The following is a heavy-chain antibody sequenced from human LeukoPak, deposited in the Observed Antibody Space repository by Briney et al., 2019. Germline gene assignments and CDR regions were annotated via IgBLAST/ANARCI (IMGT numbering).Heavy chain of an antibody. CDR3: ARVHSSWYSNWFDP. D-gene: IGHD6-13*01. J-gene: IGHJ5*02. CDR2: IKQDGSEK. V-gene: IGHV3-7*03. Sequence: GGSLRLSCAASGFTFSSYWMSWVRQAPGKGLEWVANIKQDGSEKYYVDSVKGRFTISRDNSKNTLYLQMNSLRAEDTAVYYCARVHSSWYSNWFDPWGQGTLVTVSS. CDR1: GFTFSSYW.